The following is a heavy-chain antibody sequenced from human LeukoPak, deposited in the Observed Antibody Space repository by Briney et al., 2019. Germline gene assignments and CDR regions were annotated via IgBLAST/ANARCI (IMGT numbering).Heavy chain of an antibody. CDR1: GGTFSSYA. CDR2: INPSGGST. CDR3: AREPDYGDPIDY. V-gene: IGHV1-46*01. J-gene: IGHJ4*02. D-gene: IGHD4-17*01. Sequence: ASVKVSCKASGGTFSSYAISWVRQAPGQGLEWMGIINPSGGSTSYAQKFQGRVTMTRDTSTSTVYMELSGLRSEDTAVYYCAREPDYGDPIDYWGQGTLVTVSS.